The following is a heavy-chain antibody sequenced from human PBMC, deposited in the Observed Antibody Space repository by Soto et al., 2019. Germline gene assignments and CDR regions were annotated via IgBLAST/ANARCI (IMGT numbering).Heavy chain of an antibody. CDR1: GYTFTSYG. CDR3: ARDNSVDYGDYGVPVYFDY. J-gene: IGHJ4*02. CDR2: ISAYNGNT. Sequence: QVQLVQSGAEVKKPGASVKVSCKASGYTFTSYGISLVRQAPGQGLEWMGWISAYNGNTNYAQKLQGRVTMTTDTSTSTAYMELRSLRSDDTAVYYCARDNSVDYGDYGVPVYFDYWGQGTLVTVSS. V-gene: IGHV1-18*01. D-gene: IGHD4-17*01.